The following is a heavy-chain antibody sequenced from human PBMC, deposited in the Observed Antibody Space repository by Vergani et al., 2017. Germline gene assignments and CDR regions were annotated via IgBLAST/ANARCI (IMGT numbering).Heavy chain of an antibody. Sequence: QVQLQESGPGLVKPSQTLSLTCTVSGGSISSGDYYWSWIRQPPGKGLEWIGYIYYSGSTYYNPSLKSRVTRSVDTAKNQFSLKLSSVTAADTAVYYCARVRRDDSRVYYYYYGMDVWGQGTTVTVSS. CDR2: IYYSGST. CDR3: ARVRRDDSRVYYYYYGMDV. D-gene: IGHD3-22*01. J-gene: IGHJ6*02. V-gene: IGHV4-30-4*01. CDR1: GGSISSGDYY.